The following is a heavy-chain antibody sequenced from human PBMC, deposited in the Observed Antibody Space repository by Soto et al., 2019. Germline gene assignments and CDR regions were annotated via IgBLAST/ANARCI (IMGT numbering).Heavy chain of an antibody. CDR3: ASDVDSGYDYNFDY. CDR2: ISYDGSNK. D-gene: IGHD5-12*01. CDR1: GFTFSSYA. J-gene: IGHJ4*02. V-gene: IGHV3-30-3*01. Sequence: GGSLRLSCAASGFTFSSYAMHWVRQAPGKGLEWVAVISYDGSNKYYADSVKGRFTISRDNSKNTLYLQMNSLRAEDTAVYYCASDVDSGYDYNFDYWGQGTLVTVAS.